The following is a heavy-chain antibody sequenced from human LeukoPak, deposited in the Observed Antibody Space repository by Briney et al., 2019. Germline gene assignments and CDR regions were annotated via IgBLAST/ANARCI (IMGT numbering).Heavy chain of an antibody. CDR1: GFTFSDSW. Sequence: PGGSLRLSCAASGFTFSDSWMSWVRQAPGKGLEWVANMNQDGSAKGYVDSVKGGFTISRDNARNSLYLQMSSLRPEDTAVYYCATYTHWVAGDVWGQGTTVTVSS. CDR3: ATYTHWVAGDV. V-gene: IGHV3-7*01. D-gene: IGHD3-16*01. CDR2: MNQDGSAK. J-gene: IGHJ6*02.